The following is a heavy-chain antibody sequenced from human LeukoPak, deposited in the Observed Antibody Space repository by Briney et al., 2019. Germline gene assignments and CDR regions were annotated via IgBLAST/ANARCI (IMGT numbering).Heavy chain of an antibody. V-gene: IGHV3-23*01. Sequence: QSGGSLRLSCAASGFAFSSYDMSWVRQSPGKGLEWVSAISGSGGSTYYADSVKGRFTISTDNSENTLYLQMDSLRAEDTAVYYCAKAETTSGYFWGQGTLVTVSS. D-gene: IGHD1-7*01. CDR1: GFAFSSYD. CDR3: AKAETTSGYF. J-gene: IGHJ4*02. CDR2: ISGSGGST.